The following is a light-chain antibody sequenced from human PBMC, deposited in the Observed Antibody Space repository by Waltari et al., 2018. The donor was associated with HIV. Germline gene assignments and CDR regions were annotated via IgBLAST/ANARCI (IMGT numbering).Light chain of an antibody. CDR1: SSIIVSTT. CDR2: HNN. J-gene: IGLJ3*02. CDR3: AAWDDSLNGWV. V-gene: IGLV1-44*01. Sequence: QPVLTHPPSASGTPGQRLSTSCSGSSSIIVSTTVISYQQLPGTAHKLLIYHNNQRPSGVPDRFSGSKSGTSASLAISGLQSEDEADYYCAAWDDSLNGWVFGGGTKLTVL.